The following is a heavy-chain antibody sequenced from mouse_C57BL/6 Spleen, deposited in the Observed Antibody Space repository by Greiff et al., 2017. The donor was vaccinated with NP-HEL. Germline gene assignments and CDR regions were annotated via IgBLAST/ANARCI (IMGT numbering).Heavy chain of an antibody. CDR2: IDPSDSYT. Sequence: QVQLKQPGAELVRPGTSVKLSCKASGYTFTSYWMHWVKQRPGQGLEWIGVIDPSDSYTNYNQKFKGKATLTVDTSSSTAYMQLSSLTSEDSAVYYCASYDYEGFAYWGQGTLVTVSA. V-gene: IGHV1-59*01. CDR3: ASYDYEGFAY. J-gene: IGHJ3*01. CDR1: GYTFTSYW. D-gene: IGHD2-4*01.